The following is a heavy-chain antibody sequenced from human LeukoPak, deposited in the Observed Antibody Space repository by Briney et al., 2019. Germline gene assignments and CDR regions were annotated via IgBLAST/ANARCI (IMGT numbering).Heavy chain of an antibody. CDR1: GYTFTSYA. Sequence: GASVTVSCKASGYTFTSYAMHWVRQAPGQRLEWMGWINAGNGNTKYSQKFQGRVTITRDTSASTAYMELSSLRSEDTAVYYCARDQVFWSGYPYYYYGMDVWGQGTTVTVSS. J-gene: IGHJ6*02. D-gene: IGHD3-3*01. V-gene: IGHV1-3*01. CDR3: ARDQVFWSGYPYYYYGMDV. CDR2: INAGNGNT.